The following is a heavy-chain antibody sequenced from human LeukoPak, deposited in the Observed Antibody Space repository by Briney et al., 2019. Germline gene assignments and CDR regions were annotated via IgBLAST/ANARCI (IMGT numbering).Heavy chain of an antibody. Sequence: PSETLSLTCAVYGESFSGYYWSWIRQPPGKGLEWIGEINHSGSTNYNPSLKSRVTISVDTSKNQFSLKLSSVTAADTAVYYCARDQSGWPDAFDIWGQGTMVTVSS. CDR1: GESFSGYY. CDR3: ARDQSGWPDAFDI. D-gene: IGHD6-19*01. J-gene: IGHJ3*02. V-gene: IGHV4-34*01. CDR2: INHSGST.